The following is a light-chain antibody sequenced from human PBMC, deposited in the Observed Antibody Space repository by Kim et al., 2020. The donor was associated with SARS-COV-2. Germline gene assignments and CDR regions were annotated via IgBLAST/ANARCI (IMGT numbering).Light chain of an antibody. J-gene: IGKJ2*01. CDR3: QQYKNWPYT. CDR1: QSVSSN. CDR2: GAF. V-gene: IGKV3-15*01. Sequence: EIVMTQSPATLSVSPGERATLSCRASQSVSSNLAWYQQKPGQALRLLIYGAFTRATGIPARFSGSGSGTEFTLTINSLQSEDFAVYYCQQYKNWPYTFGQGTKLEI.